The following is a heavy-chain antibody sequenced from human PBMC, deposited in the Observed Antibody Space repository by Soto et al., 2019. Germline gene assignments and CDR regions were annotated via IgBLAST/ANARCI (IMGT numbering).Heavy chain of an antibody. J-gene: IGHJ4*02. V-gene: IGHV3-11*01. Sequence: GGSLRLSCAASGFTFSDYYMSWIRQAPGKGLEWVSYISSSGSTIYYADSVKGRFTISRDNAKNSLYLQMNSLRAEDTAVYYCARSPYSSSWYAYLDYWGQGTLVTVSS. D-gene: IGHD6-13*01. CDR3: ARSPYSSSWYAYLDY. CDR2: ISSSGSTI. CDR1: GFTFSDYY.